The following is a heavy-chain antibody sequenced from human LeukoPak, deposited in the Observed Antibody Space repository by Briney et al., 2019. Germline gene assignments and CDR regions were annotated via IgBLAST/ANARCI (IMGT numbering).Heavy chain of an antibody. CDR1: GFTFSSYA. J-gene: IGHJ6*02. V-gene: IGHV3-23*01. CDR3: AKKGESLDYYYMDV. CDR2: ISGSGGHT. Sequence: GGSLRLSCAASGFTFSSYAMGWVRQAPGKGPEWVSSISGSGGHTYFADSVKGRFTISRDNSKNTLDLQMNSLKVEDTAVYYCAKKGESLDYYYMDVWGQGTTVTVSS. D-gene: IGHD3-10*01.